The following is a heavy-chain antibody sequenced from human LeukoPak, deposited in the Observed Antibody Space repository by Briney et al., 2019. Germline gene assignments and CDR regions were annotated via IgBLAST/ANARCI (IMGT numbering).Heavy chain of an antibody. CDR3: ATIKRGSIFGYFDF. CDR2: MFDSVNT. Sequence: SETLSLTCTVFGGSLTSHFWCWIRQPPGKGLEWIAYMFDSVNTKDNPSLKSRLTLSADTSKNQFSLRLSSVTAADTAVYYCATIKRGSIFGYFDFWGQGIEVTVSS. V-gene: IGHV4-59*11. J-gene: IGHJ4*02. CDR1: GGSLTSHF. D-gene: IGHD5-18*01.